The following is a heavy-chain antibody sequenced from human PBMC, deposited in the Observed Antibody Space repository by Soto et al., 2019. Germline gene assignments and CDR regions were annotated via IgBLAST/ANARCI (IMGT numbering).Heavy chain of an antibody. V-gene: IGHV3-13*04. J-gene: IGHJ6*02. CDR3: ARDRDSSSSGYYYYGMDV. Sequence: GSLRLSCAASGFTFSNYDMHWVRQGTGKGLEWVSAIDTAGDTYYPGSVKGRFTISRENAKNSLYLQMNSLRAEDTAVYYFARDRDSSSSGYYYYGMDVWGQGTTVTVSS. CDR1: GFTFSNYD. D-gene: IGHD6-6*01. CDR2: IDTAGDT.